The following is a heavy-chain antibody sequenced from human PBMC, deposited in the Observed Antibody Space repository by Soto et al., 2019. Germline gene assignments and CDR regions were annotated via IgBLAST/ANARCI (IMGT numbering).Heavy chain of an antibody. CDR1: GGTFSIYT. D-gene: IGHD3-3*01. V-gene: IGHV1-69*02. CDR3: AATNTIFGVVILRSFDY. Sequence: ASVKVSCKASGGTFSIYTISWVRQAPGQGLEWMGRIIPILGIANYAQKFQGRVTITADKSTSTAYMELSSLRSEDTAVYYCAATNTIFGVVILRSFDYWGQGTLVTVSS. J-gene: IGHJ4*02. CDR2: IIPILGIA.